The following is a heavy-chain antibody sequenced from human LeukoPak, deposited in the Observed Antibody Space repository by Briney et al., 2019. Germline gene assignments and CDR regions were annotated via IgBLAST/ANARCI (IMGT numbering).Heavy chain of an antibody. CDR2: VSESGGST. D-gene: IGHD3-10*01. J-gene: IGHJ4*02. CDR3: ARSLMRPYFDY. CDR1: GITLSNYG. V-gene: IGHV3-23*01. Sequence: GGSLRLSCAVSGITLSNYGMSWVRQAPGKGLEWVAGVSESGGSTNYADSVKGRFTISRDNSKNTLFLQMSSLRSDDTAVYYCARSLMRPYFDYWGQGTLVSVSS.